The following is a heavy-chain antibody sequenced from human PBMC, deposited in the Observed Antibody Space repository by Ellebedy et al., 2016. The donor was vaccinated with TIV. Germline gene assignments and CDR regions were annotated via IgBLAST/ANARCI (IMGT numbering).Heavy chain of an antibody. CDR1: GFTFSSYW. J-gene: IGHJ6*02. V-gene: IGHV3-74*01. CDR3: VRDSTGSSPSYFYGADV. D-gene: IGHD6-19*01. CDR2: INSDGSLT. Sequence: GESLKISCTASGFTFSSYWMHWVRQAPGKGLVWVSRINSDGSLTHYADSVRGRFTISRDYAKNTVFLQMSSLGVEDTAVYYCVRDSTGSSPSYFYGADVWGQGTTVTVSS.